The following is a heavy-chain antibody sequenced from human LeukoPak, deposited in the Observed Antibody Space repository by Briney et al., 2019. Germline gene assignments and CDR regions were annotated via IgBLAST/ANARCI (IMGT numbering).Heavy chain of an antibody. CDR1: GGSISSYY. D-gene: IGHD2-2*01. CDR2: IYYSGST. J-gene: IGHJ5*02. Sequence: SETLSPTCTLSGGSISSYYWSWIRQPPGRGLECIGYIYYSGSTNYNPSLKSRVTISVDTSKNQFSLKLSSVTAADTAVYYCARQGTGSGYCSSASCCQYSWFDPWGQGTLVTVSS. CDR3: ARQGTGSGYCSSASCCQYSWFDP. V-gene: IGHV4-59*08.